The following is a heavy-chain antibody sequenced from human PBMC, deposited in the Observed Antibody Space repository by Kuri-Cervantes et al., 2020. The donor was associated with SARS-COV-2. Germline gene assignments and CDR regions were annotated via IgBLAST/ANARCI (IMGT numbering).Heavy chain of an antibody. CDR3: AKDRAGVHDF. CDR2: ISYDGKNK. J-gene: IGHJ4*02. CDR1: GFNFSTTD. V-gene: IGHV3-30*18. D-gene: IGHD2-21*01. Sequence: GESLKISCVASGFNFSTTDMHWVRQAPGKGLEWVTFISYDGKNKKCMASGKGRFTISGDNSQNTLHLQMKNLRDEDTAIYYCAKDRAGVHDFWGQGTLVTVSS.